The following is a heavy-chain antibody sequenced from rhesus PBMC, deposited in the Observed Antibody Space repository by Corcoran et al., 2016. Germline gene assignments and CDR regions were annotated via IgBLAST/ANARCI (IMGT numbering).Heavy chain of an antibody. V-gene: IGHV4-106*01. Sequence: QVQLQESGPGLVKPSETLSLPCAVSCGSISADYYWSWIRQPPAKGLEWIGYIYGSGGGTKYNPSLKNRVTISIDTSKNQFSLKLSSVTAADTAVYYCARAHYWARANDYWGQGVLVTVSS. CDR3: ARAHYWARANDY. CDR1: CGSISADYY. D-gene: IGHD3-9*01. CDR2: IYGSGGGT. J-gene: IGHJ4*01.